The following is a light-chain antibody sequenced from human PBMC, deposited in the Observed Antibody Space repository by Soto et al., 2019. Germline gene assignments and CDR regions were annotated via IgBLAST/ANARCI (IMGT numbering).Light chain of an antibody. J-gene: IGKJ1*01. CDR1: QSISSW. CDR3: QQYKSYSVWT. V-gene: IGKV1-5*03. Sequence: DIQMTQSPSTLSASVGDRVTITCRASQSISSWLAWYQQKPGKAPKLLIYKASSLESGVPSRFSGSGSGREFTLTISSLQPDDFATFYCQQYKSYSVWTFGQGSKVEIK. CDR2: KAS.